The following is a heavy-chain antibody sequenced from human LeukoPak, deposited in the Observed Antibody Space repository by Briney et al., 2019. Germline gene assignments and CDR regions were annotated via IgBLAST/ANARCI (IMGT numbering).Heavy chain of an antibody. CDR2: TWYDESNK. Sequence: PGRSLRLSCAASGFSFSGYGMHWVRQAPGKGLEWVAVTWYDESNKYYADSVKGRFTISRDNSKNILYLEINSLRVEDTAVYYCVNDGPNWGRDFDIWGQGTLVTVSS. V-gene: IGHV3-33*06. D-gene: IGHD7-27*01. J-gene: IGHJ4*02. CDR3: VNDGPNWGRDFDI. CDR1: GFSFSGYG.